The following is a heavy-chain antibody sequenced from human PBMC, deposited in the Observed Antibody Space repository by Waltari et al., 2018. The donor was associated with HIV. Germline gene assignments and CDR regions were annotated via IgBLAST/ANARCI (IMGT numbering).Heavy chain of an antibody. D-gene: IGHD5-18*01. V-gene: IGHV6-1*01. CDR2: TYHRSEWHH. J-gene: IGHJ5*02. Sequence: LKQSGPGQLEAPHSMFLSRVISGVCVSSDTAAWNWVRQSPAGGLQGLGSTYHRSEWHHDYSVSLKGRMVINLDTAKNQFSLHLSSVTPGDTATYYCVRDSYGFDTWGEGTLVNVPP. CDR3: VRDSYGFDT. CDR1: GVCVSSDTAA.